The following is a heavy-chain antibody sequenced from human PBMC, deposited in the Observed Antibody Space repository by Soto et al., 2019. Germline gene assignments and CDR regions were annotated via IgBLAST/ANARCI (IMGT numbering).Heavy chain of an antibody. J-gene: IGHJ4*02. CDR1: GDSVSSNSAA. CDR2: TYYRSKWYN. CDR3: ARQIYDFWSGYYPTQDYYFDY. D-gene: IGHD3-3*01. V-gene: IGHV6-1*01. Sequence: KQSQTLSLTCAISGDSVSSNSAAWNWIRQSPSRGLEWLGRTYYRSKWYNDYAVSVKSRITINPDTSKNQFSLQLNSVTPEDTAVYYCARQIYDFWSGYYPTQDYYFDYWGQGTLVTVSS.